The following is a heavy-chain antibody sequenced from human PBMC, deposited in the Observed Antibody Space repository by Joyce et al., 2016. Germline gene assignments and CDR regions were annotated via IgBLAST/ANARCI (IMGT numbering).Heavy chain of an antibody. CDR1: GYTFTASY. CDR3: ARVGRYDIGMDV. Sequence: QVQVVQSGAEVKKPGASVKVSCKASGYTFTASYIHWGRQAPGQGLEWMGWINPNSGGTNYAQKFQGWVTMTRDTSISTAYMEMSRLTPDDTAVYYCARVGRYDIGMDVWGQGTTVTVSS. D-gene: IGHD1-26*01. V-gene: IGHV1-2*04. CDR2: INPNSGGT. J-gene: IGHJ6*02.